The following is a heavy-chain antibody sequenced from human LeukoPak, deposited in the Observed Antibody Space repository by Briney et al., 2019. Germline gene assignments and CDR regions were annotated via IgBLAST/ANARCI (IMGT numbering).Heavy chain of an antibody. CDR2: IKQDGSEK. V-gene: IGHV3-7*01. CDR1: GFTFSSYW. Sequence: TEGSLRLSCAASGFTFSSYWMSWVRQAPGKGLEWVANIKQDGSEKYYVDSAKGRFTISRDNAKNSLYLQMNSLRAEDTAVYYCARDSPNYYYYYYMDVWGKGTTVTVSS. CDR3: ARDSPNYYYYYYMDV. J-gene: IGHJ6*03.